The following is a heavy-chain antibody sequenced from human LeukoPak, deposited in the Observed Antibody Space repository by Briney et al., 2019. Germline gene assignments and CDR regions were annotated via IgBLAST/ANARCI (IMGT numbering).Heavy chain of an antibody. CDR1: GFIFTDYW. Sequence: GGSLRLSCAASGFIFTDYWMTWARQAPGKGLEWVANTNKDGSEKWYVDSEKGRFTISRDNAKNSLYLQMNSLKAGDTALYYCVRDGNDGLNDWEYWGQGALVTVSS. CDR3: VRDGNDGLNDWEY. J-gene: IGHJ1*01. D-gene: IGHD1-1*01. CDR2: TNKDGSEK. V-gene: IGHV3-7*03.